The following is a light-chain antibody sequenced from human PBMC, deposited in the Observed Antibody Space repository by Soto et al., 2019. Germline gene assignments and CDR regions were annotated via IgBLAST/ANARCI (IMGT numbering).Light chain of an antibody. CDR1: QSISSW. J-gene: IGKJ4*01. CDR3: QQYASYTLT. CDR2: KAS. V-gene: IGKV1-5*03. Sequence: DIQMTQSPSTLSASVGHRLTITCLASQSISSWLAWYQQKPGKAPKLLIYKASSIESGVPSRFSGSGSGTEFTLTISSLQTDDFATYYCQQYASYTLTFGGGTKVDIK.